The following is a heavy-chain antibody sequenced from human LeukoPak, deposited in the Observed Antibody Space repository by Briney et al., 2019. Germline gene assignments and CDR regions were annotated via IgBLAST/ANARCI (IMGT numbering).Heavy chain of an antibody. CDR1: GGSISSSSYY. CDR2: IYYSGST. D-gene: IGHD4-23*01. Sequence: PSETLSLTCTVSGGSISSSSYYWGWICQPPGKGLEWIGSIYYSGSTYYNPSLKSRVTISVDTSKNQFSLKLSSVTAADTAVYYCARLTVVIWGYWYFDLWGRGTLVTVSS. V-gene: IGHV4-39*01. CDR3: ARLTVVIWGYWYFDL. J-gene: IGHJ2*01.